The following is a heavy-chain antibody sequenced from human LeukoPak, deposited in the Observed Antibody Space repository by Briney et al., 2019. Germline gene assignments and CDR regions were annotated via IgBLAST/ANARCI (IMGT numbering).Heavy chain of an antibody. D-gene: IGHD3-22*01. CDR1: GGSITGNTYY. Sequence: SETLSLTCDVSGGSITGNTYYWGWIRQPPGEGLEWIGTIYYSGSTYYRPSLKSRVTISMDRSKNQISLKMASVTAADTAIFYCARRRYDSSTYNFDSWGPGTLVTVSS. CDR3: ARRRYDSSTYNFDS. J-gene: IGHJ4*02. CDR2: IYYSGST. V-gene: IGHV4-39*01.